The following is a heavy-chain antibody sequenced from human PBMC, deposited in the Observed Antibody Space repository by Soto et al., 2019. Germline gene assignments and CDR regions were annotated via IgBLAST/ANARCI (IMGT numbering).Heavy chain of an antibody. Sequence: QVQLVQSGAEVKKPGSSVKVSCKASGGTFSSYAISWVRQAPGQGLEWMGGIIPIFGTANYAQKFQGRVTITADESTSTAYMELSSLRSEDTAVYYCASGGYCGGDCYPNWFDPWGQGTLVTVSS. D-gene: IGHD2-21*02. J-gene: IGHJ5*02. CDR2: IIPIFGTA. CDR1: GGTFSSYA. CDR3: ASGGYCGGDCYPNWFDP. V-gene: IGHV1-69*01.